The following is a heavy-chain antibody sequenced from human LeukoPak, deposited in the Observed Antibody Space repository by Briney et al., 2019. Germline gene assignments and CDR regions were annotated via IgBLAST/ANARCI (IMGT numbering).Heavy chain of an antibody. CDR2: IYYSGST. J-gene: IGHJ4*02. V-gene: IGHV4-39*07. Sequence: SETLSLTCTVSGDSISSGTYYWGWIRQPPGKGLEWIGSIYYSGSTYYNPSLKSRVTISVDTSKNQFSLKLSSVTAADTAVYYCARGSYDFPPDYWGQGTLVTVSS. CDR1: GDSISSGTYY. CDR3: ARGSYDFPPDY. D-gene: IGHD3-3*01.